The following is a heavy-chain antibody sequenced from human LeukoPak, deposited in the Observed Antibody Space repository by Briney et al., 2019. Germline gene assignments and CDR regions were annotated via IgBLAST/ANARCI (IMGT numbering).Heavy chain of an antibody. CDR3: ATVAVAKSAKYWYFDL. CDR1: GFTFSSYA. CDR2: ISGSGGST. J-gene: IGHJ2*01. V-gene: IGHV3-23*01. Sequence: PGGSLRLSCAASGFTFSSYAMSWVRQAPGKGLEWVSAISGSGGSTYYADSVKGRFTISRDNSKNTLYLQMNSLRAEDTAVNYCATVAVAKSAKYWYFDLWGRGTLVTVSS. D-gene: IGHD6-19*01.